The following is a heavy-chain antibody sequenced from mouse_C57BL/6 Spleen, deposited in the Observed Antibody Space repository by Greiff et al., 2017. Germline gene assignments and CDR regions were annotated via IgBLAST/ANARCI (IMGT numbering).Heavy chain of an antibody. D-gene: IGHD2-4*01. V-gene: IGHV1-81*01. Sequence: QVHVKQSGAELARPGASVKLSCKASGYTFTSYGISWVKQRTGQGLEWIGEIYPRSGNTYYNEKFKGKATLTADKSSSTAYMALRSLTSEDSAVYFCARPLYDYENFDDWGQGTTLTVSS. J-gene: IGHJ2*01. CDR2: IYPRSGNT. CDR1: GYTFTSYG. CDR3: ARPLYDYENFDD.